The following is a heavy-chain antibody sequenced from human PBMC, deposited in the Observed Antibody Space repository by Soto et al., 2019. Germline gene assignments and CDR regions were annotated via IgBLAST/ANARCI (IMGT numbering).Heavy chain of an antibody. CDR2: MSRTGDNT. CDR3: AKDQSNSNPLYYVDF. V-gene: IGHV3-23*01. D-gene: IGHD3-22*01. J-gene: IGHJ4*02. CDR1: GFTFSIYA. Sequence: LRLSCAASGFTFSIYAMTWVRQSPGKGLEWVSYMSRTGDNTYYADSVKGRFTISRDNSKNTLYLQMNSLRAEDTDIYYCAKDQSNSNPLYYVDFWGTGPLVTVSS.